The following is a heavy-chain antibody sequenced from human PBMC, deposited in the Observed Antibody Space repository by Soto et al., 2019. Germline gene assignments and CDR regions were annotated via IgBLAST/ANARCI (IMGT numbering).Heavy chain of an antibody. Sequence: GGSLRLSCAASGITFSDYGMHWVRQAPGKGLEWVAGVWKDGSNRYYVDSVKGRFTISRDNSKNTLFLQMHSLRAEDTAIYYCAMLNSGSYSYHGMDVWGQGTTVTVSS. D-gene: IGHD1-26*01. J-gene: IGHJ6*02. CDR3: AMLNSGSYSYHGMDV. CDR1: GITFSDYG. V-gene: IGHV3-33*08. CDR2: VWKDGSNR.